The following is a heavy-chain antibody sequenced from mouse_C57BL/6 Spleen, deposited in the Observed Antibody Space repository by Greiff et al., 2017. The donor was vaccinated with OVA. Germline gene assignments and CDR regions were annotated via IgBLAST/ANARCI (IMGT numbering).Heavy chain of an antibody. CDR1: GYSFTSGYY. CDR2: ISYDGSN. D-gene: IGHD2-4*01. J-gene: IGHJ2*01. CDR3: ARGDYDAYFDY. Sequence: EVQLQESGPGLVKPSQSLSLTCSVTGYSFTSGYYWNWIRQFPGNKLEWMGYISYDGSNNYNPSLKNRISITRDTSKNQFFLKLNSVTTEDTATYYCARGDYDAYFDYWGQGTTLTVSS. V-gene: IGHV3-6*01.